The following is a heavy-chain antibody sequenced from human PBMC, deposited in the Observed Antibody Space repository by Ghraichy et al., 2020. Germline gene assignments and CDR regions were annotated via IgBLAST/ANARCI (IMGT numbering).Heavy chain of an antibody. CDR1: GFTFSSCT. V-gene: IGHV3-30*07. CDR2: ISYDGSKK. Sequence: SCAASGFTFSSCTMHWVRQAPGKGLEWLALISYDGSKKFLADSVKGRFIVSRDNSRDTLFLQMDSLRLDDTAVYYCARVATRFTIYNAFVSWGRGTLVTVSS. J-gene: IGHJ5*01. CDR3: ARVATRFTIYNAFVS. D-gene: IGHD1-14*01.